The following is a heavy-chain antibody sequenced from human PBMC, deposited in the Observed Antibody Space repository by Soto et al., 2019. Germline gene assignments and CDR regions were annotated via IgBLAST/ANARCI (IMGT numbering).Heavy chain of an antibody. V-gene: IGHV3-74*01. CDR1: GFTFSSYW. J-gene: IGHJ4*02. Sequence: EVQLVESGGGLVQPGGSLRLSCAASGFTFSSYWMHWVRQAPGKGLVWVSRINSDGSSTSYADSVKGRFTISRDNAKNTLYLQMNSLRAEDTAVYYCASLLVRIAARPPGDSGDYWGQGTLVTVSS. CDR3: ASLLVRIAARPPGDSGDY. D-gene: IGHD6-6*01. CDR2: INSDGSST.